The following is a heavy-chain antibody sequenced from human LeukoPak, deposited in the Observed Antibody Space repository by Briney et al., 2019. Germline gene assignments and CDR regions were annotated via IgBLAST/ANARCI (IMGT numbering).Heavy chain of an antibody. CDR1: GGSFSGYY. CDR2: INRSGST. J-gene: IGHJ5*02. V-gene: IGHV4-34*01. CDR3: ARGRRKVLLWFGGEPSMCWFDR. Sequence: SETLSLTCAVYGGSFSGYYWSWIRQPPGKGLEWIGEINRSGSTNYNPSLKSRVPISVATPKTQSSLKLSSVTAADTAVYYCARGRRKVLLWFGGEPSMCWFDRWGQGTLVSVSS. D-gene: IGHD3-10*01.